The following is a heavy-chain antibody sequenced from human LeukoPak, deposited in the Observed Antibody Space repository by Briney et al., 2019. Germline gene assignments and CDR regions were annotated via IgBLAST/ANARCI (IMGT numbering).Heavy chain of an antibody. CDR1: GGSISSGGYY. CDR2: IYHSGST. CDR3: ARANEGLWWWQPLDY. J-gene: IGHJ4*02. V-gene: IGHV4-30-2*01. Sequence: SETLSLTCTVSGGSISSGGYYWSWIRQPPGKGLEWIGYIYHSGSTYYSPSLKSRVTISVDRSKNQFSLKLSSVTAADTAVYYCARANEGLWWWQPLDYWGQGTLVTVSS. D-gene: IGHD2-21*01.